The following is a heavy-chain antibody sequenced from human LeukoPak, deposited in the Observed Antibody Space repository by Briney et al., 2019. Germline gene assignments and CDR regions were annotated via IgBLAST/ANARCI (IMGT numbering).Heavy chain of an antibody. CDR1: GFTFSSYS. J-gene: IGHJ4*02. D-gene: IGHD2-2*01. CDR2: ISSSSSTI. V-gene: IGHV3-48*04. CDR3: ARDPGLRYCSSTSCPEDY. Sequence: GGSLRLSCAASGFTFSSYSMNWVRQAPGKGLEWVSYISSSSSTIYYADSVKGRFTISRDNAKNSLYLQMNSLRAEDTAVYYCARDPGLRYCSSTSCPEDYWGQGTLVTVSS.